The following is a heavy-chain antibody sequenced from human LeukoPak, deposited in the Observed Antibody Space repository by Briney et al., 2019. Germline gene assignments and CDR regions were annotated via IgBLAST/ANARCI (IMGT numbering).Heavy chain of an antibody. J-gene: IGHJ3*02. CDR1: GGSISSGGYY. V-gene: IGHV4-30-2*01. Sequence: SQTLSLTCTVSGGSISSGGYYWSGIRQPPGKGLEWIGYIYHSGSTYYNPSLKSRVTISVDRSKNQFSLKLSSVTAADTAVYYCARDIAAGRQAFDIWGQGTMVTVSS. CDR3: ARDIAAGRQAFDI. CDR2: IYHSGST. D-gene: IGHD6-13*01.